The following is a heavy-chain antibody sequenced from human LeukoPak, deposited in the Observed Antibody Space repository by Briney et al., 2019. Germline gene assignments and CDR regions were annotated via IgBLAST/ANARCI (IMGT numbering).Heavy chain of an antibody. D-gene: IGHD2-2*02. CDR3: AKGISGSCYTGLGF. Sequence: GGSLRLSCAASGFTFSSFALGWVRLAPGKGLQWISCIYGSNNNTYYTDSVTGRFTISRDNSKTTLFLQMNSLRAEDTAVYYCAKGISGSCYTGLGFWGQGTLVTVSS. CDR2: IYGSNNNT. CDR1: GFTFSSFA. J-gene: IGHJ4*02. V-gene: IGHV3-23*05.